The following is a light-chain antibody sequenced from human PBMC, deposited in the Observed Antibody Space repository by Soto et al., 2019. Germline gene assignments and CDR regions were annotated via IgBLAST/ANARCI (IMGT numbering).Light chain of an antibody. CDR1: QDISNY. CDR2: DSS. Sequence: DIQMTQSPSSLSASVGDRVTLTCQASQDISNYLNWYQQKPGQAPKLLIYDSSALETGVASRFSGSGSATDFTLTISSLQPEDFATYYCQQYDDLPLTFGGGTKVE. V-gene: IGKV1-33*01. J-gene: IGKJ4*01. CDR3: QQYDDLPLT.